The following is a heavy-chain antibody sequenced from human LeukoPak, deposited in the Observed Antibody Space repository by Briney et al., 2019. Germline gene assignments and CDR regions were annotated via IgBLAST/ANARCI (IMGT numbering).Heavy chain of an antibody. J-gene: IGHJ4*02. CDR3: ARATLSDYYFNY. CDR2: INPSGGST. CDR1: GYTFTSYY. V-gene: IGHV1-46*01. Sequence: ASVKVSCKASGYTFTSYYMHWVRQAPGQGLEWMGIINPSGGSTSYAQKFQGRVTMTRDTSTNTVYMELSSLRSEDTAVYFCARATLSDYYFNYWGQGTLVTVSS.